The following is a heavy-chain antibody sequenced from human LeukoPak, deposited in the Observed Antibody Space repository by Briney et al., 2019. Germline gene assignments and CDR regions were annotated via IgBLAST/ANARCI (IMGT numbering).Heavy chain of an antibody. Sequence: ASVKVSCKASGYTFTGYYMHWVRQAPGQGLEWMGWINPNSGGTNYAQKFQGRVTMTRDTSISTAYMELSRLRSDDTAVYYCAREIDILTGYYNPAAFDYWGQGTLVTVSS. D-gene: IGHD3-9*01. V-gene: IGHV1-2*02. CDR1: GYTFTGYY. CDR3: AREIDILTGYYNPAAFDY. CDR2: INPNSGGT. J-gene: IGHJ4*02.